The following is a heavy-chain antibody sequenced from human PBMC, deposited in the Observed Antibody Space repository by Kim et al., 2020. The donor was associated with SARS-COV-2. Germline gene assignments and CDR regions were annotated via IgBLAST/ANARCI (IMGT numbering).Heavy chain of an antibody. D-gene: IGHD5-18*01. V-gene: IGHV4-39*01. CDR3: ARRTATAMAEYFDY. Sequence: SETLSLTCTVSGGSISSSSYYWGWIRQPPGKGLEWIGSIYYSGSTYYNPSLKGRVTITVDTSKNQFSLKLSSVTAADTAVYYCARRTATAMAEYFDYWGQGTLVTVSS. CDR2: IYYSGST. CDR1: GGSISSSSYY. J-gene: IGHJ4*02.